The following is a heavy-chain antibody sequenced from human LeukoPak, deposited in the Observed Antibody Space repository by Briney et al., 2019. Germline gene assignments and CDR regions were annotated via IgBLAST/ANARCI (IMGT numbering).Heavy chain of an antibody. CDR3: ARGADSGLYYFDY. CDR1: GFTFSSYG. V-gene: IGHV3-48*01. Sequence: TGGSLRPSCAASGFTFSSYGMTWVRQAPGKGLEWVSYISSSSSTIYYVDAVKGLFTISRDNAKNSLYLQLNSLRAEDTAVYYCARGADSGLYYFDYWGQGTLVTVSS. D-gene: IGHD3/OR15-3a*01. CDR2: ISSSSSTI. J-gene: IGHJ4*02.